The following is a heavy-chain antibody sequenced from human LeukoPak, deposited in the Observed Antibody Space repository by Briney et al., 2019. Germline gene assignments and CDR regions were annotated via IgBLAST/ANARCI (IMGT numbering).Heavy chain of an antibody. Sequence: SETLSLTCIVSGGSISSSSHYWGWIRQSPGKGLEWIGSIYYSGTTHNNPTLKSRVTISVDTSKNQFSLKLSSVTAADTAVYYCARHSSLVSSGWASSFDYWGQGTLVTVSS. V-gene: IGHV4-39*01. CDR3: ARHSSLVSSGWASSFDY. D-gene: IGHD6-19*01. CDR2: IYYSGTT. J-gene: IGHJ4*02. CDR1: GGSISSSSHY.